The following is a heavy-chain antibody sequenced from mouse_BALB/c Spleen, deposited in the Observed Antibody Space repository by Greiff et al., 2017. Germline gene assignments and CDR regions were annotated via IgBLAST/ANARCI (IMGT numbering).Heavy chain of an antibody. CDR2: IWGGGST. CDR3: ARNWGYDYVGGRGYFDV. D-gene: IGHD2-4*01. V-gene: IGHV2-6-4*01. J-gene: IGHJ1*01. CDR1: GYSLPRYS. Sequence: VKLQESGPGLVEPSQSLSITCTVSGYSLPRYSVHWVRQPPGKGLEWLGKIWGGGSTDYNSALKSRLSIIKDNSKSQVFLKMNSLQTDDTAMYYWARNWGYDYVGGRGYFDVWGAGTTVTVSA.